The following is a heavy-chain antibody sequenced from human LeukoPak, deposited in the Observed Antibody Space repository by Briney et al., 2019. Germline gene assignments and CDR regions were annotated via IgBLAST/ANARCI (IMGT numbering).Heavy chain of an antibody. CDR1: GASISSDSSY. D-gene: IGHD4-23*01. Sequence: SETLSLTCAVSGASISSDSSYWSWIRQPAGKGLEWIGRIYTSGTTNYNPSLMSRVTMSLDTSKSQFSLKLSSVTAADTAVYYCARGEYGDNPHFDNWGQGTLVTVSS. J-gene: IGHJ4*02. CDR3: ARGEYGDNPHFDN. CDR2: IYTSGTT. V-gene: IGHV4-61*02.